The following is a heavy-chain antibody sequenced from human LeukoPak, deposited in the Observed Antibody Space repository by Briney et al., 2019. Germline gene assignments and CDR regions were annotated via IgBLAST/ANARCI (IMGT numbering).Heavy chain of an antibody. CDR3: AREAKVGGAIQY. D-gene: IGHD1-26*01. Sequence: PGGSLRLSCAASGFIFSDYWMHWVRQAPGKGLVWVSRINTDGGFTRYADSVQGRFIISRDTAKNTLFLQMNSLRAEDTAVYYCAREAKVGGAIQYWGPGILVTVSS. CDR1: GFIFSDYW. V-gene: IGHV3-74*01. CDR2: INTDGGFT. J-gene: IGHJ4*02.